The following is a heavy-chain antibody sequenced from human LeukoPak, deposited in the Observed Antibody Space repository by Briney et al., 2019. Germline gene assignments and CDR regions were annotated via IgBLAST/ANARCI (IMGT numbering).Heavy chain of an antibody. V-gene: IGHV4-4*07. CDR2: IYTSGST. CDR1: GGSISSYY. CDR3: ARDVGTGYSSGWYYYYGMDV. J-gene: IGHJ6*02. Sequence: SETLSLTCTVSGGSISSYYWSRIRQPAGKGLEWIGRIYTSGSTNYNPSLKSRVTMSVDTSKNQFSLKLSSVTAADTAVYYCARDVGTGYSSGWYYYYGMDVWGQGTTVTVSS. D-gene: IGHD6-19*01.